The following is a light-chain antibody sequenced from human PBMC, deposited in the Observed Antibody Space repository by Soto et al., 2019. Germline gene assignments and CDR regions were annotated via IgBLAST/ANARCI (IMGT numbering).Light chain of an antibody. V-gene: IGLV1-40*01. Sequence: QSVLTQPPSVSGAPGQRVTLSCTGSISNIGAGYGVHWYQQLPGRAPKLLVYDNTKRHSGVPDRFSGSKSGTSASLAITGLQADDEADSYCQSYDSSLSGVVFGGGTKVTVL. J-gene: IGLJ2*01. CDR2: DNT. CDR3: QSYDSSLSGVV. CDR1: ISNIGAGYG.